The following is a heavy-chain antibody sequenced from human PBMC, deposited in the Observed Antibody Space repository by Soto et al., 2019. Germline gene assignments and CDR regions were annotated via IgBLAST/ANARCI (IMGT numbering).Heavy chain of an antibody. D-gene: IGHD3-22*01. CDR2: IVVGSGNT. CDR1: GFTFTSSA. Sequence: ASVKVSCKASGFTFTSSAVQWVRQARGQRLEWIGWIVVGSGNTNYAQKFQERVTITRDMSTSTAYMELSSLRSEDTAVYYCAGIYSSGYYSFDYWGQGTLVTVSS. V-gene: IGHV1-58*01. J-gene: IGHJ4*02. CDR3: AGIYSSGYYSFDY.